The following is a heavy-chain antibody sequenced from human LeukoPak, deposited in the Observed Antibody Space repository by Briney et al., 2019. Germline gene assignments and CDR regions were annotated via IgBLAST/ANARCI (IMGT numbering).Heavy chain of an antibody. CDR1: GFTFSDFG. Sequence: GGSLRLSCAASGFTFSDFGMNWVRQAPGKGLEWVASISNGGTEFYADSVKGRFTISRDTSTNTLSLQMNNLRADDTAVYFCAKRGVVIRGILVIGYHQEAYHYDFWGQGVLVTVSS. V-gene: IGHV3-30*07. CDR2: ISNGGTE. D-gene: IGHD3-10*01. J-gene: IGHJ4*02. CDR3: AKRGVVIRGILVIGYHQEAYHYDF.